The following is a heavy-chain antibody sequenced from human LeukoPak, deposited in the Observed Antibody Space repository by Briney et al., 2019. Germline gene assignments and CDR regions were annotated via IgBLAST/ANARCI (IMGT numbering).Heavy chain of an antibody. V-gene: IGHV3-48*01. Sequence: GGSLRLSCAASGFTFDDYGMNWVRQAPGKGLEWVSTISTASTAIDYADSVKGRFTISRDNAKSSLYLQMNSLRAEDTAVYYCAREARGYSYGARYDIDYWGQGTLVTVSS. CDR3: AREARGYSYGARYDIDY. J-gene: IGHJ4*02. CDR1: GFTFDDYG. CDR2: ISTASTAI. D-gene: IGHD5-18*01.